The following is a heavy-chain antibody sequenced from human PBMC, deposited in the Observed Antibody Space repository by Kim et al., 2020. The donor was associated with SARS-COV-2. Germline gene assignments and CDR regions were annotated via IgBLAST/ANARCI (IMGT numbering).Heavy chain of an antibody. CDR1: GGSISSSNW. D-gene: IGHD3-3*01. Sequence: SETLSLTCAVSGGSISSSNWWSWVRQPPGKGLEWIGEIYHSGSTNYNPSLKSRVTISVDKSKNQFSLKLSSVTAADTAVYYCARVRFLEWLLYRFPSAGAFDIWGQGTMVTVSS. V-gene: IGHV4-4*02. CDR2: IYHSGST. J-gene: IGHJ3*02. CDR3: ARVRFLEWLLYRFPSAGAFDI.